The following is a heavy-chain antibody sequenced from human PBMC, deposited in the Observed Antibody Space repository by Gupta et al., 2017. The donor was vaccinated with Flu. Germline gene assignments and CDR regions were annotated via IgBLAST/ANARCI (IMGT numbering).Heavy chain of an antibody. D-gene: IGHD3-10*01. CDR2: IYHSGNT. J-gene: IGHJ4*02. V-gene: IGHV4-39*01. CDR3: ARHFSAPAGGWYLDY. Sequence: LQESGPGLVKPSETLSLTCTVSSGSISSSTYFWGWIRQPPGKGLEWIGNIYHSGNTYYNPSHRSRVTISVDTSKNQFSLRLTSVTAADTAVYYCARHFSAPAGGWYLDYWGQGTLVIVSS. CDR1: SGSISSSTYF.